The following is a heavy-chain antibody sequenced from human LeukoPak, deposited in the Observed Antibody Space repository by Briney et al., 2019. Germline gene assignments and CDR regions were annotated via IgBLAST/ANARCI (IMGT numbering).Heavy chain of an antibody. V-gene: IGHV4-59*01. CDR3: ARAKQLVKRYFDL. Sequence: SETLSLTCTVSGGSISSYYWSWIRQPPGKGLEWIGYIYYSGSTNYNPSLKSRVTISVDTSKNQFPLKLSSGAAADTAVYYCARAKQLVKRYFDLWGRGTLVTVSS. CDR2: IYYSGST. D-gene: IGHD6-13*01. CDR1: GGSISSYY. J-gene: IGHJ2*01.